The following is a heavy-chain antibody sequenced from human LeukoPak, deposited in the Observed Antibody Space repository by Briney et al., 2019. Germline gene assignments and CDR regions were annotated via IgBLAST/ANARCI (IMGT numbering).Heavy chain of an antibody. CDR2: INAGNGNT. CDR1: GYTFTNYA. V-gene: IGHV1-3*01. J-gene: IGHJ3*02. CDR3: AGEDNSSGYRPFDI. Sequence: ASVKVSCKASGYTFTNYAIHWVRQAPGQRPEWMGWINAGNGNTKYSQTFQDRVIVTRDKSASTAYMELSSLRSVDTAVYYCAGEDNSSGYRPFDIWGQGTMVTVPS. D-gene: IGHD3-22*01.